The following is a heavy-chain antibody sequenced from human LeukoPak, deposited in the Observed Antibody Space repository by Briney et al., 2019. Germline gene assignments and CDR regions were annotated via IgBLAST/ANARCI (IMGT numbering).Heavy chain of an antibody. CDR2: INHSGST. CDR1: GGSFSGYY. D-gene: IGHD3-3*01. J-gene: IGHJ6*02. Sequence: PSETLSLTCAVYGGSFSGYYWSWIRQPPGKGLEWIGEINHSGSTNYNPSLKSRVTISVDTSKNQFSLKLSSVTAADTAVYYCARGLRTYAVYYDFWSGYSYYGMDVWGQGTTVTVSS. V-gene: IGHV4-34*01. CDR3: ARGLRTYAVYYDFWSGYSYYGMDV.